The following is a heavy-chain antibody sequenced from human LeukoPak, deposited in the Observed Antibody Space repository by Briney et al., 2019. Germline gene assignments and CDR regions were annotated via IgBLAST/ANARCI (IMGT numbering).Heavy chain of an antibody. CDR2: MRPTDAYT. CDR3: AREGAVALKHFDL. J-gene: IGHJ4*02. CDR1: GFSLTSDY. Sequence: AASVKVSCKASGFSLTSDYMHWVRQAPGQGLEWVGYMRPTDAYTGYAPKFQGRVTVTRDTSTNTVYMELSSLRSDDTAVYYCAREGAVALKHFDLWGQGTLVTVSS. D-gene: IGHD6-19*01. V-gene: IGHV1-46*01.